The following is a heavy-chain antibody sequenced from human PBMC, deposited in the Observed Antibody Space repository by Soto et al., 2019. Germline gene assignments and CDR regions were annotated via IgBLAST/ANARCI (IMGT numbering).Heavy chain of an antibody. J-gene: IGHJ5*02. Sequence: QVQLQESGPGLVKPSETLSLTCTVSGDFISSHYWSWIRQPPGKGLEWIGYISYSGNTNYSPPLNGRVTVSVDTSKKQLSLELTSLTAADTAVYYCVRHVHLTTNDLWGQGTLVTVSS. D-gene: IGHD1-1*01. CDR1: GDFISSHY. CDR2: ISYSGNT. V-gene: IGHV4-59*08. CDR3: VRHVHLTTNDL.